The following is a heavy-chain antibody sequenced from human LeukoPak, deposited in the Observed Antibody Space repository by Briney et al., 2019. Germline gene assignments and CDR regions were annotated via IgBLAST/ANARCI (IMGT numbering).Heavy chain of an antibody. V-gene: IGHV3-33*01. J-gene: IGHJ4*02. Sequence: GGSLRLSCAASGFTFSSYGMHWVRQAPGKGLKWVAVIWYDGSNKYYADSVKGLFTISRDNSKNTLYLQMNSLRAEDTAVYYCARDSSGWYQENYFDYWGQGTLVTVSS. CDR2: IWYDGSNK. D-gene: IGHD6-19*01. CDR1: GFTFSSYG. CDR3: ARDSSGWYQENYFDY.